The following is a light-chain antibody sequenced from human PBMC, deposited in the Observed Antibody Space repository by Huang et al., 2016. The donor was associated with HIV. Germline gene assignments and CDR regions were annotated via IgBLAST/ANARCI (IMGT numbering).Light chain of an antibody. CDR3: QQYNKWPPEYT. J-gene: IGKJ2*01. V-gene: IGKV3-15*01. CDR1: QSVNTN. CDR2: AAS. Sequence: VMMSQSPATLAASPGERVTLSCGASQSVNTNLAWYQQKPSQPPRLLIYAASTRATGVPARFAGSGCGTEFTLTIDSLQSDDFAVYYCQQYNKWPPEYTFGQGTRLEIK.